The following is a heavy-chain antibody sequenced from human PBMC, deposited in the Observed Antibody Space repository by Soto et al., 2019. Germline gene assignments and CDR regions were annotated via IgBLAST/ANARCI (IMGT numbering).Heavy chain of an antibody. CDR2: IYHRGST. J-gene: IGHJ5*02. CDR1: GGSISSSNW. Sequence: QVQLQESGPGLVKPSGTLSLTCAVSGGSISSSNWWSWVSQPPGKGLEWIGEIYHRGSTNYNSSLKSRVTISVYKSKNQFSLKLTSVTAADTAVYYCARKGYSYDWNWFDPWGQGTLVTVSS. CDR3: ARKGYSYDWNWFDP. D-gene: IGHD5-18*01. V-gene: IGHV4-4*02.